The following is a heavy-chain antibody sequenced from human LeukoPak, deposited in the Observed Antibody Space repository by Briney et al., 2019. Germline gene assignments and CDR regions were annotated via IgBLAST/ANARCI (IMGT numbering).Heavy chain of an antibody. CDR1: GYTFTSYY. D-gene: IGHD3-3*01. J-gene: IGHJ4*02. CDR3: ARGVYDFWSGYLYYFDY. V-gene: IGHV1-46*03. Sequence: ASVKVSCKASGYTFTSYYMHWVRQAPGQGLEWMGIINPSGGSTTYAQKFQGRVTMTRDTSTSTVYMELSSLRSGDTAVYYCARGVYDFWSGYLYYFDYWGRGTLVTVSS. CDR2: INPSGGST.